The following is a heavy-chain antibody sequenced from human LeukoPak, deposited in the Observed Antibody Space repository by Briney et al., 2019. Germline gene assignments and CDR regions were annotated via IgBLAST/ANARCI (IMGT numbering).Heavy chain of an antibody. CDR3: AREIGGGSCYPECGMDV. D-gene: IGHD2-15*01. Sequence: SVKVSCKASVGTFSSYAISWVRQAPGQGLEWMGGIIPIFGTANYAQKFQGRVTITADKSTSTAYMELSSLRSEDTAVYYCAREIGGGSCYPECGMDVWGKGTTVTVSS. CDR2: IIPIFGTA. CDR1: VGTFSSYA. V-gene: IGHV1-69*06. J-gene: IGHJ6*04.